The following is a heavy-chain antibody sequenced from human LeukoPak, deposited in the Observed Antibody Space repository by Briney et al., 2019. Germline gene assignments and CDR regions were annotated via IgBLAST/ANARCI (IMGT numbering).Heavy chain of an antibody. CDR1: GFTFSSYA. CDR2: ISYDGSNK. J-gene: IGHJ3*02. D-gene: IGHD3-22*01. CDR3: ARVPIYYYDSSGYLDAFDI. Sequence: GGSLRLSCAASGFTFSSYAMHWVRQAPGKGLEWVAVISYDGSNKYYADSVKGRFTISRDNSKNTLYLQMNSLRAEDTAVYYCARVPIYYYDSSGYLDAFDIWGQGTMVTVSS. V-gene: IGHV3-30-3*01.